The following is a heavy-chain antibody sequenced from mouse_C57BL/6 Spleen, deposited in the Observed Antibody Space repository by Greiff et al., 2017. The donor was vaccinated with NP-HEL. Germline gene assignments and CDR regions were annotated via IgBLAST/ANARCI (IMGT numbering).Heavy chain of an antibody. V-gene: IGHV1S81*02. J-gene: IGHJ2*01. CDR2: TNPTNGRT. D-gene: IGHD1-1*01. Sequence: VQLQQSGAELVKAGASVKMSCKASGYTFTSYWMHWVKQRLGQGLEWFAETNPTNGRTYYNEQFKSKATLTVDNSSSTSYMLLSGPTFEDSAVYYCARIKNIVATYFDYGGQGTTLTVAS. CDR1: GYTFTSYW. CDR3: ARIKNIVATYFDY.